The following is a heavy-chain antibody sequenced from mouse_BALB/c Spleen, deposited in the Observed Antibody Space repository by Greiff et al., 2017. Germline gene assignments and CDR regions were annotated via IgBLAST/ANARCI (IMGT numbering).Heavy chain of an antibody. CDR1: GYTFTSYW. Sequence: VQLKESGAELAKPGASVKMSCKASGYTFTSYWMHWVKQRPGQGLEWIGYINPSTGYTEYNQKFKDKATLTADKSSSTAYMQLSSLTSEDSAVYYCARYLYYYGSSPAYFDYWGQGTTLTVSS. J-gene: IGHJ2*01. D-gene: IGHD1-1*01. V-gene: IGHV1-7*01. CDR3: ARYLYYYGSSPAYFDY. CDR2: INPSTGYT.